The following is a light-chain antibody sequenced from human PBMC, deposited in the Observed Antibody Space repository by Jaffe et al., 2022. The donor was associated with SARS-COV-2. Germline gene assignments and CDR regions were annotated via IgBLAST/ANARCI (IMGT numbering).Light chain of an antibody. CDR2: RAS. CDR3: QQYSSVWT. V-gene: IGKV1-5*03. CDR1: HSVSSW. Sequence: DIQMTQSPSTLSASVGDRVTITCRASHSVSSWLAWYQQKPGKAPKVLIYRASSLESGVPPRFSGSGSGTAFTLTISNVQPEDFATYYCQQYSSVWTFGQGTKVEIK. J-gene: IGKJ1*01.